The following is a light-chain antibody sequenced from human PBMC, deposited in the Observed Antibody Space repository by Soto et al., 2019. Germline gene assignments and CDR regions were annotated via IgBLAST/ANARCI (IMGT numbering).Light chain of an antibody. J-gene: IGLJ2*01. CDR3: QSYDGSLSGPVV. Sequence: QSVLTQPPSVSGAPGQRGTISCTGTRSNIGAGFDVHWYQQLPGTAPKLLIYDNNNRPSGVPDRFSGYQSGTSASLAITGLQAEDEADYYCQSYDGSLSGPVVFGGGTKLTVL. CDR1: RSNIGAGFD. V-gene: IGLV1-40*01. CDR2: DNN.